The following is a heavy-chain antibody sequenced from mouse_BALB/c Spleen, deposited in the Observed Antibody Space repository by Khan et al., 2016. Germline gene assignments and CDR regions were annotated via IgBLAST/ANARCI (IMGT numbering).Heavy chain of an antibody. CDR3: ARGSAWFAY. CDR1: GFNIKDTY. D-gene: IGHD3-2*02. V-gene: IGHV14-3*02. Sequence: EVQLQESGAELVKPGASVKLSCTASGFNIKDTYMHWVKQRPEQGLEWIGRIDPANGNTRYDPKFQGKATITADTSSNTAYLQLSSLTSEDTAVYYCARGSAWFAYWGQGTLVTVSA. CDR2: IDPANGNT. J-gene: IGHJ3*01.